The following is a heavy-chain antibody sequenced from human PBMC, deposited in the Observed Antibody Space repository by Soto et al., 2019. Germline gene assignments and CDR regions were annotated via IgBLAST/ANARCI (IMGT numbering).Heavy chain of an antibody. CDR1: GDSINNYY. CDR2: IYDSGNT. J-gene: IGHJ4*02. CDR3: ARHPSRWYFDY. D-gene: IGHD1-20*01. Sequence: SETLSLTCNVSGDSINNYYWSWIRQPPGKGLGWIGDIYDSGNTNYNPSLKSRVTISVDTSKNQFSLKLSSVTAADTAVYFCARHPSRWYFDYWGQGTLVTVSS. V-gene: IGHV4-59*08.